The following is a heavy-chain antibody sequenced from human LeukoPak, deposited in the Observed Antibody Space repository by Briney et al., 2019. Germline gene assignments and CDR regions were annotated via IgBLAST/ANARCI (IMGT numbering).Heavy chain of an antibody. J-gene: IGHJ5*02. CDR1: GGSISGSHYY. CDR2: IYETGST. D-gene: IGHD3-10*01. Sequence: SETLSLTCSVSGGSISGSHYYWGWVRQPPGKGLEWIASIYETGSTYYNPSLRSRVTMSVDTSKNHFSLNLSSVTAADTAVYFCARLGWLYGSGSMNWFDHWGQGTLVTVSS. V-gene: IGHV4-39*02. CDR3: ARLGWLYGSGSMNWFDH.